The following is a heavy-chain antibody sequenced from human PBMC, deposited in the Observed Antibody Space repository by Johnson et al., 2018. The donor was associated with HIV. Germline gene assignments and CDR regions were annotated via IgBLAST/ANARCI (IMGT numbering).Heavy chain of an antibody. CDR3: ARPEWELDGFDI. Sequence: VQLVESGGGLVQPGGSLRLSCAASGFSLSSYALTWVRQAPGKGLEWVSVISGSGVSTYYADSVKGLFTISRDNSKDTLFLQMNSLGAEDTAVYYCARPEWELDGFDIWGQGTMVTVSS. CDR1: GFSLSSYA. CDR2: ISGSGVST. J-gene: IGHJ3*02. V-gene: IGHV3-23*04. D-gene: IGHD1-26*01.